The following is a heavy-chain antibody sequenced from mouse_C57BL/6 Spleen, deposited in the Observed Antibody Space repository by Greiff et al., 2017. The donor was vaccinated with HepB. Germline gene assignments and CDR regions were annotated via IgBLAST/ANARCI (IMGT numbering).Heavy chain of an antibody. V-gene: IGHV14-4*01. CDR3: NRYYGGLCWYFDV. J-gene: IGHJ1*03. D-gene: IGHD1-1*02. CDR2: IDPENGDT. Sequence: VQLQQSGAELVRPGASVKLSCTASGFNIKDDYMHWVKQRPEQGLEWIGWIDPENGDTEYASKFQGKATITADTSSNTAYLQLSSLTSEDTAVYYGNRYYGGLCWYFDVWGTGTTVTVSS. CDR1: GFNIKDDY.